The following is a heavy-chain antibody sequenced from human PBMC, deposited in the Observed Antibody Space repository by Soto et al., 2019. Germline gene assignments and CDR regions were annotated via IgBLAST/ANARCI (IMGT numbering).Heavy chain of an antibody. CDR1: GYTFSNDA. Sequence: QVQLVQSGAEVKKPGASVKVSCKASGYTFSNDAITWVRQAPGQGLEWMGWVSAYNGNTNYAQKCKGRVTMITATSTSTAYMEIRSLRYDDTAVYFCARASRYYWNYMMYWGQGTLVTVSS. D-gene: IGHD1-7*01. J-gene: IGHJ4*02. CDR3: ARASRYYWNYMMY. V-gene: IGHV1-18*01. CDR2: VSAYNGNT.